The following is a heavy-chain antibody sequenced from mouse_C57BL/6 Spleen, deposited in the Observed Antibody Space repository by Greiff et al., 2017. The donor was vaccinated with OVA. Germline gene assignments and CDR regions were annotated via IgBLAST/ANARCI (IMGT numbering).Heavy chain of an antibody. CDR3: TEDGYYDAY. J-gene: IGHJ3*01. CDR1: GFTFSNYW. CDR2: IRLKSDNYAT. D-gene: IGHD2-3*01. V-gene: IGHV6-3*01. Sequence: DVQLQESGGGLVQPGGSMKLSCVASGFTFSNYWMNWVRQSPEKGLEWVAQIRLKSDNYATHYAESVKGRFTISRDDSKSSVYLQMNNLRAEDTGIYYCTEDGYYDAYWGQGTLVTVSA.